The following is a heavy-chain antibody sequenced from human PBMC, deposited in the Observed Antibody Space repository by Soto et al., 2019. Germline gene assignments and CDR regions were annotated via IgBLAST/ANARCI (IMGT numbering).Heavy chain of an antibody. Sequence: PSETLSLTCTVSGGSISSSSYYWGWIRQPPGKGLEWIGSIYYSGSTYYNPSLKSRVTISVDTSKNQFSLKLSSVTAADTAVYYCARYGRGYYYYGMDVWGQGTTVTVS. CDR3: ARYGRGYYYYGMDV. CDR2: IYYSGST. V-gene: IGHV4-39*01. CDR1: GGSISSSSYY. J-gene: IGHJ6*02. D-gene: IGHD2-8*01.